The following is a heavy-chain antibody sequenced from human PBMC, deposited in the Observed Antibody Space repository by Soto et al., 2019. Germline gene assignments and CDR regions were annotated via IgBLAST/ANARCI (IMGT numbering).Heavy chain of an antibody. CDR2: IYWDDDK. D-gene: IGHD3-3*01. Sequence: QITLNESGPTQVKPRQTLTLTCTFSGFSLTTSGVGVGWIRQSPGKAPEWLALIYWDDDKRYSPSLKSRLTITKYTSKNQVVLTMADLDPADTATYYCAHRVRRTVFGLVTTTAIYFDFWGQGTPVAVSS. CDR1: GFSLTTSGVG. J-gene: IGHJ4*02. V-gene: IGHV2-5*02. CDR3: AHRVRRTVFGLVTTTAIYFDF.